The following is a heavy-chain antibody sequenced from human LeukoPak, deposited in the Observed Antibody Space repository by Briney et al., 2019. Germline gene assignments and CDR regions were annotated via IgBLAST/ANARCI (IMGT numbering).Heavy chain of an antibody. CDR3: ASLYTSSWFGY. Sequence: GGSLRLSCAASGFTFSRYWMSWVRQAPGKGLEWVANIKQDGSEKYFVDSVKGRFTISRDNAKNSLYLQMNSLRAEDTAVYYCASLYTSSWFGYWGQGTLVTVSS. CDR1: GFTFSRYW. J-gene: IGHJ4*02. CDR2: IKQDGSEK. D-gene: IGHD6-13*01. V-gene: IGHV3-7*03.